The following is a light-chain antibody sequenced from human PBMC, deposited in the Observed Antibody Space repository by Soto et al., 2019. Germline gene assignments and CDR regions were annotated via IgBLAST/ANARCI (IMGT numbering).Light chain of an antibody. CDR1: QSVSSN. CDR3: QQYNTWPPNT. J-gene: IGKJ2*01. V-gene: IGKV3-15*01. CDR2: GAS. Sequence: EIVMTQSPATLSVSPGERATLSCRASQSVSSNLAWYQQKPGQAPRLLIYGASTRATGIPARFSGSGSGTEFTLTISSLQSEDFAVYYCQQYNTWPPNTFGQGTKLEIK.